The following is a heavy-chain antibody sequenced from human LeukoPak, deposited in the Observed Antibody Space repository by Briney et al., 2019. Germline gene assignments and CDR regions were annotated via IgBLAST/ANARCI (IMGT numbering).Heavy chain of an antibody. J-gene: IGHJ5*02. CDR1: GYTFTSYG. Sequence: SVKVSCKASGYTFTSYGISWVRQAPGQGLEWMGRIIPIFGTANYAQKFQGRVTITTDESTSTAYMELSSLRSEDTAVYYCASLYGDYSFDPWGQGTLVTVSS. CDR3: ASLYGDYSFDP. D-gene: IGHD4-17*01. V-gene: IGHV1-69*05. CDR2: IIPIFGTA.